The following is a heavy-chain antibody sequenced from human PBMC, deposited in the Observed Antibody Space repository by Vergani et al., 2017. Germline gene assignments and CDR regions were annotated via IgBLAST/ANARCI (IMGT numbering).Heavy chain of an antibody. CDR2: IYVSGIT. D-gene: IGHD4-23*01. V-gene: IGHV4-61*02. J-gene: IGHJ3*01. Sequence: QVQLQESGPGLVKPSQTLSLTCTVSGASINNEFYYWHWIRQPAGKGLEWIGRIYVSGITDYNSSLQSRVSMSVDTSKNQFSLTLTSVTAADTAVYYCARDNKQLRQRAFDLWGQGRMVTVSS. CDR3: ARDNKQLRQRAFDL. CDR1: GASINNEFYY.